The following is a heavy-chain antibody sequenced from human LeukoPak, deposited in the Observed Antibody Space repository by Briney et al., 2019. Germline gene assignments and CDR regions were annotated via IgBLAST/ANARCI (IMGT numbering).Heavy chain of an antibody. CDR2: INTDGSTT. CDR1: GFPFSSYW. Sequence: GGSLRHSCAASGFPFSSYWVHWVRQAPGKGLVWFSRINTDGSTTTYADSVKGRFTISRDNSRNTLYLQMNSLRAEDTAVYYCARYYSHTSAWSEGGLDQWGQGTLVTVSS. CDR3: ARYYSHTSAWSEGGLDQ. D-gene: IGHD6-19*01. J-gene: IGHJ4*02. V-gene: IGHV3-74*01.